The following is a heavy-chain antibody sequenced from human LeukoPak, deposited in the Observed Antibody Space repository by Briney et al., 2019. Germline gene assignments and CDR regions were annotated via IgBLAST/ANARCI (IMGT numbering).Heavy chain of an antibody. D-gene: IGHD2-2*01. V-gene: IGHV3-7*03. Sequence: GGSLRLSCAASGFTFSNYWMSWVRQAPGKGLEWEANIKQDGSEKYYVDSVKGRFTISRDNAKNSLFLQMNSLRAEDTAVYYCARDCSSASLASGCYYAMDVWGKGTTVTVSS. CDR3: ARDCSSASLASGCYYAMDV. J-gene: IGHJ6*04. CDR1: GFTFSNYW. CDR2: IKQDGSEK.